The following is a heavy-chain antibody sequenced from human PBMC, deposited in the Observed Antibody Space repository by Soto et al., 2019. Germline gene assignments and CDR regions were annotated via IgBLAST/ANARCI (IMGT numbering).Heavy chain of an antibody. Sequence: GGSLRLSCAASGFTLRNYEMNWVRQAPGKRLEWLSSISSSGYIFSTDSVRGRFTISRDNAKNSVYLQINSLRAEDTAVYFCARDCSGGSCYPGMDVWGQGATVTVSS. D-gene: IGHD2-15*01. J-gene: IGHJ6*02. V-gene: IGHV3-48*03. CDR3: ARDCSGGSCYPGMDV. CDR2: ISSSGYI. CDR1: GFTLRNYE.